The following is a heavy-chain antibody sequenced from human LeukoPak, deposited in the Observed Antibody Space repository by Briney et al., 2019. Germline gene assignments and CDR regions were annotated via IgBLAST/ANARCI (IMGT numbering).Heavy chain of an antibody. V-gene: IGHV4-59*01. J-gene: IGHJ3*02. CDR3: ARGIDQDAFDI. CDR1: GGSISSYY. D-gene: IGHD2-15*01. CDR2: IYYSGST. Sequence: SETLSLTCTVSGGSISSYYWSWIRQPPGKGLEWIGNIYYSGSTNYNPSLKSRVTISVDTSKNQFSLKLSSVTAADTAVYYCARGIDQDAFDIWGQGTMVTVSS.